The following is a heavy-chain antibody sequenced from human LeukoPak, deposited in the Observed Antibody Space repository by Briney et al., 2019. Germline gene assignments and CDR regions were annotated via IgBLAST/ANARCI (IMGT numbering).Heavy chain of an antibody. V-gene: IGHV3-23*01. Sequence: PGGSLRLSCVASGFTFNVRGMTWVRQAPGEGLEWVSSVGGGTDIQYADSVKGRFIASRDNSKNTLYLQMNSLRAEDTAVYYCAKRDYWGQGTLVTVSS. CDR2: VGGGTDI. CDR3: AKRDY. J-gene: IGHJ4*02. CDR1: GFTFNVRG.